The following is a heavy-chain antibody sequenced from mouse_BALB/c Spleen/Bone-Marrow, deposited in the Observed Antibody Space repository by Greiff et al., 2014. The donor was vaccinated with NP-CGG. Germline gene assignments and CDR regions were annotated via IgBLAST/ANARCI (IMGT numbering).Heavy chain of an antibody. V-gene: IGHV1-26*01. Sequence: EVQVVESGPELVKPGASVKMSYKASGYIFTDYYMKWVKQSHGKSLEWIGDINPINGDTFYNQKFKGKATLTVDRSSSTAYMQLDSLTSEDSAVYYCAMGVRLYGYFDVWGAGTTVTVSS. CDR2: INPINGDT. CDR3: AMGVRLYGYFDV. J-gene: IGHJ1*01. CDR1: GYIFTDYY. D-gene: IGHD2-3*01.